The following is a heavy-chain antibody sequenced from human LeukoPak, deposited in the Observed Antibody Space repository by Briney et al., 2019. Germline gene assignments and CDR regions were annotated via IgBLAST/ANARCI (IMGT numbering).Heavy chain of an antibody. CDR3: VRTWEGTGTFDY. J-gene: IGHJ4*02. Sequence: GRSLRLSCAASGFTFSSYGMHWVRQAPGKGLEWVAVIWYDGSNKYYADSVKGRFTISRDNSKNSLYLQMNSLRAEDTAVYYCVRTWEGTGTFDYWGQGTLVTVSS. CDR2: IWYDGSNK. V-gene: IGHV3-33*01. CDR1: GFTFSSYG. D-gene: IGHD1-14*01.